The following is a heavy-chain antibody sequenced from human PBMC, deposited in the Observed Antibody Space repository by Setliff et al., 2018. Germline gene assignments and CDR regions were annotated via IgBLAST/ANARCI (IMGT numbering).Heavy chain of an antibody. CDR1: GGSIRSSYYY. J-gene: IGHJ3*01. Sequence: SETLSLTCTVSGGSIRSSYYYWGWIRQPPGKGLEWIGSIYYNGSTHFNPSLKSRVAISVGTSKNLLSLRVNSVTATDTAVYYCARPLEESFGGVRDSDAFDVWG. D-gene: IGHD3-16*01. V-gene: IGHV4-39*01. CDR3: ARPLEESFGGVRDSDAFDV. CDR2: IYYNGST.